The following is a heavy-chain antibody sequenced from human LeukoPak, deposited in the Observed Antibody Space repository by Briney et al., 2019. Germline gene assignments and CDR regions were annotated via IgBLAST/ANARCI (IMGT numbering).Heavy chain of an antibody. CDR1: GGSVSSGSYY. Sequence: SETLSLTCTVSGGSVSSGSYYWSWIRQPPGKGLEWIGYIYYSGSTNYNPSLKSRVTISVDTSKNQFSLKLSSVTAADTAVYYCARGHYYDSIGYFDYWGQGTLVTVSS. CDR2: IYYSGST. V-gene: IGHV4-61*01. J-gene: IGHJ4*02. D-gene: IGHD3-22*01. CDR3: ARGHYYDSIGYFDY.